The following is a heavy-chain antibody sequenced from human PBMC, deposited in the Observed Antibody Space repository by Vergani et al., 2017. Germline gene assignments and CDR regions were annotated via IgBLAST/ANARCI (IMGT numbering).Heavy chain of an antibody. CDR2: ISWNSGSI. Sequence: EVQLVESEGGLVQPGRSLRLSCAASGFTFDDYAMHWVRQAPGKGLEWVSGISWNSGSIGYAYSVKGRFTISGDNAKNSLYLQMNSLRAEDTALYYCAKDRDRQWLVQNWFDPWGQGTLVTVSS. D-gene: IGHD6-19*01. V-gene: IGHV3-9*01. CDR3: AKDRDRQWLVQNWFDP. CDR1: GFTFDDYA. J-gene: IGHJ5*02.